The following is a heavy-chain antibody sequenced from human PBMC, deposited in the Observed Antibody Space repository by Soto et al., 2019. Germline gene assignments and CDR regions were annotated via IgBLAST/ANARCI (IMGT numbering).Heavy chain of an antibody. CDR2: ISGSGGST. D-gene: IGHD3-9*01. J-gene: IGHJ5*02. Sequence: GGSLRLSCAASGFTFSSYAMSWVRQAPGKGLEWVSAISGSGGSTYYADSVKGRFTISRDNSKNTLYLQMNSLRAEDTAVYYCATAISISYNWFDTWRQGTLVTVSS. CDR3: ATAISISYNWFDT. CDR1: GFTFSSYA. V-gene: IGHV3-23*01.